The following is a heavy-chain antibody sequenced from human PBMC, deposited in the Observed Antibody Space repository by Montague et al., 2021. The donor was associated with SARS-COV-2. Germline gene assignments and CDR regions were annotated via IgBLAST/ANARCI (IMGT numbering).Heavy chain of an antibody. J-gene: IGHJ3*02. V-gene: IGHV4-4*02. Sequence: LSLTCAVSGGSISSSNWWSWVRQPPGKGLEWIGEIYHSGSTNYNPSLKSRVTISVDKSKNQFSLELSSVTAADTAVYYCARVRGNTIFGVVIISAFDIWGQGTMVTVSS. CDR1: GGSISSSNW. CDR2: IYHSGST. CDR3: ARVRGNTIFGVVIISAFDI. D-gene: IGHD3-3*01.